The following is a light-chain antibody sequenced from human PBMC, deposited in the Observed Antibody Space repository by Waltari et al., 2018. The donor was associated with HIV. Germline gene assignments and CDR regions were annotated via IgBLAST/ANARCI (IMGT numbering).Light chain of an antibody. V-gene: IGLV1-51*02. CDR3: ATWDSSLRTVI. Sequence: QSVLTQSPSVSAAPGQTVTNPCHGTPPHTGETHDPGYQPSPGRPPKLLIYENEHRPSVIPGRFSGTKFGTSATLDITGLPTGDEAVYFGATWDSSLRTVIYGGGTNLTVL. J-gene: IGLJ2*01. CDR1: PPHTGETH. CDR2: ENE.